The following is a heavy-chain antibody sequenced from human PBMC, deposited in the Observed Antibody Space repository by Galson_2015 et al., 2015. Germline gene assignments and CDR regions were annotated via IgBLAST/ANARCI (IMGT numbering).Heavy chain of an antibody. CDR3: AKTATRVLIFSGGYLDL. D-gene: IGHD3-10*01. Sequence: SLRLSCAASGFIFSNFPMTWVRQAAGKGLAWVSEISGSGGSTYYADSVKGRFTISRDNSKNTVYLQVASLRAEDTAVYYCAKTATRVLIFSGGYLDLWGRGTLVTVSS. J-gene: IGHJ2*01. CDR2: ISGSGGST. CDR1: GFIFSNFP. V-gene: IGHV3-23*01.